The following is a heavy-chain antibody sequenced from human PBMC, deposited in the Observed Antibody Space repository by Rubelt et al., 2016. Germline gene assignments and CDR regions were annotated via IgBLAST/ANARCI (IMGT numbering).Heavy chain of an antibody. D-gene: IGHD2-2*01. Sequence: QLQLQESGPGLVKPSETLSLTCTVSGGSISSSSYYWGWIRQPPGKVLEWFGSIYYSGSTYYNPSLKSRVTISVDRAKNQFSLKLSSVTAADTAVYYCARESTRFDPWGQGTLVTVSS. CDR1: GGSISSSSYY. J-gene: IGHJ5*02. CDR3: ARESTRFDP. V-gene: IGHV4-39*07. CDR2: IYYSGST.